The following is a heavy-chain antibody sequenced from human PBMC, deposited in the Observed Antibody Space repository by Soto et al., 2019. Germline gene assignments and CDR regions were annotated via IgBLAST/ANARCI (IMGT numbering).Heavy chain of an antibody. D-gene: IGHD1-26*01. CDR2: MNPKSGNT. V-gene: IGHV1-8*01. J-gene: IGHJ4*02. Sequence: QVQLVQSGAEVKKPGASVKVSCKASGYTFTNFDINWVRQATGQGLEWMGWMNPKSGNTDYAENFQGRVTMTRNTSIGTAYMELSSLRSEDTAGYYCARGLGGAFDYGGQGTLVTVSS. CDR1: GYTFTNFD. CDR3: ARGLGGAFDY.